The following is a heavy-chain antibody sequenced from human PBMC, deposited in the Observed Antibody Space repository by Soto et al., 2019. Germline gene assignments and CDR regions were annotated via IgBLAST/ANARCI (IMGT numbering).Heavy chain of an antibody. Sequence: EVQLVESGGGLVQPGGSLTLSCAASGFTFSSYWMHWVRQAPGKGVVWVSRINPDGRGTNYADSVKGQFTISRDNAKNTLYLQINSLRPEDTAVYYCARVGQGAWYFDLWGRGTLVTVSS. D-gene: IGHD1-26*01. CDR1: GFTFSSYW. J-gene: IGHJ2*01. V-gene: IGHV3-74*01. CDR2: INPDGRGT. CDR3: ARVGQGAWYFDL.